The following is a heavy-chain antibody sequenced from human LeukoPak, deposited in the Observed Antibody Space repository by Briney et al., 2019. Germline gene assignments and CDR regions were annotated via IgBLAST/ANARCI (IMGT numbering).Heavy chain of an antibody. J-gene: IGHJ4*02. CDR3: ARDLMIVMVEEEGSADY. Sequence: PGGSLRLSCAASGFTFSSYEMNWVRQAPGKGLEWVSYISSIGSTIYYADSVKGRFTISRDNAKNSLYLQMNSLRAEDTAVYYCARDLMIVMVEEEGSADYWGQGTLVTVSS. V-gene: IGHV3-48*03. CDR1: GFTFSSYE. D-gene: IGHD3-22*01. CDR2: ISSIGSTI.